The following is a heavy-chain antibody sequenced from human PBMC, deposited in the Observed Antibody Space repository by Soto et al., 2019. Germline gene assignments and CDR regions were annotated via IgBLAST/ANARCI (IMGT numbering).Heavy chain of an antibody. V-gene: IGHV3-74*01. CDR2: IYFDGITT. Sequence: PGGSLRLSCTASGFTFNTHWMHWVRQAPGKGLVWVSRIYFDGITTNYADSVKGRLTVSRDNDKNTVYLHVNTLRDEDSAGDYCARGGAMGVDYWGQGTLVTVSS. J-gene: IGHJ4*02. D-gene: IGHD1-26*01. CDR1: GFTFNTHW. CDR3: ARGGAMGVDY.